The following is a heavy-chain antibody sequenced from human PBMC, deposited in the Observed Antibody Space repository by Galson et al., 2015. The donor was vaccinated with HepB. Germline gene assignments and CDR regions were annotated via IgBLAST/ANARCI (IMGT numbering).Heavy chain of an antibody. J-gene: IGHJ4*02. D-gene: IGHD4-17*01. CDR3: ARVADADYGDHSHFDY. CDR2: ISTSGTYT. CDR1: GFTFSDYY. V-gene: IGHV3-11*06. Sequence: SLRLSCAASGFTFSDYYMTWIRQAPGKGLEWISYISTSGTYTNYADSVKGRFTISRDNAKSSLYLQMNSLRVEDTAVFYCARVADADYGDHSHFDYWGQGTLVTVSS.